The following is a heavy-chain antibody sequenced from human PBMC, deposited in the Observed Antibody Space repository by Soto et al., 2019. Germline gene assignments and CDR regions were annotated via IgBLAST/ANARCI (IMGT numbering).Heavy chain of an antibody. Sequence: GSLRLSCAASGFTFSDYYMSWIRQAPGKGLEWVSYISSSGSTIYYADSVKGRFTISRDNAKNSLYLQMNSLRAEDTAVYYCARGSIYYILTGYYPAKLLYWGQAILVTGS. D-gene: IGHD3-9*01. CDR2: ISSSGSTI. J-gene: IGHJ4*02. V-gene: IGHV3-11*01. CDR3: ARGSIYYILTGYYPAKLLY. CDR1: GFTFSDYY.